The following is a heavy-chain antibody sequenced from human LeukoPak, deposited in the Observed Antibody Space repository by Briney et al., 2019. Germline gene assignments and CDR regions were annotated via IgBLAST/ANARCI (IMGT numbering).Heavy chain of an antibody. V-gene: IGHV4-34*01. Sequence: SETLSLTCAVYGGSFSSYYWSWIRQPPGKGLEWIGEINHSGSTNYNPSIKSRVTISVDTSKNQFSLKLSSVTAADTAVYYCARGRLCSSWYFCLFDYWGQGTLVTVSS. D-gene: IGHD6-13*01. CDR1: GGSFSSYY. J-gene: IGHJ4*02. CDR2: INHSGST. CDR3: ARGRLCSSWYFCLFDY.